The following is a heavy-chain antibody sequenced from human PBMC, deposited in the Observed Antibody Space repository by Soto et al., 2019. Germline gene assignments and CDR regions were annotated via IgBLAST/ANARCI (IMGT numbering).Heavy chain of an antibody. J-gene: IGHJ4*02. Sequence: QVQLVQSGAEVKKPGSSVKVSCKASGGTFSSYTISWVRQAPGQGLEWMGRIIPILGIANYAQKFQGRVTITADKSTSTAYMELSSLRSEDTAVYYCARSSDYDPAFDYWGQGTLVTVSS. CDR1: GGTFSSYT. V-gene: IGHV1-69*02. CDR3: ARSSDYDPAFDY. CDR2: IIPILGIA. D-gene: IGHD5-12*01.